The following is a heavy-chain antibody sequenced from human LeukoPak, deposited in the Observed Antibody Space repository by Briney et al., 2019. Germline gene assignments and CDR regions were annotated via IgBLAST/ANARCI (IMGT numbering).Heavy chain of an antibody. CDR3: ARGMTTVTTLVGPDL. CDR2: ISSSSGII. Sequence: GGSLRLSCAASGFTFSNYSMNWVRQAPGKGLEWVSYISSSSGIINYADSVKGRFTISKDNAKNSMYLQMNSLRDEDTAVYYCARGMTTVTTLVGPDLWGRGTLVTVSS. J-gene: IGHJ2*01. D-gene: IGHD4-17*01. V-gene: IGHV3-48*02. CDR1: GFTFSNYS.